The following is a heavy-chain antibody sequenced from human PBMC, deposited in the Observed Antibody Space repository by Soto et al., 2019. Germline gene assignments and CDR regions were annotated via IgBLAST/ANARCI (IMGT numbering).Heavy chain of an antibody. CDR2: INHSGST. Sequence: SKTLSLTCAVSGGSISSGGYSWSWIRQPPGKGLEWIGEINHSGSTNYNPSLKSRVTISVDTSKNQFSLKLSSVTAADTAVYYCARGLKGGMVRGVITLNWFDPWGQGTLVTVSS. V-gene: IGHV4-34*01. CDR1: GGSISSGGYS. J-gene: IGHJ5*02. CDR3: ARGLKGGMVRGVITLNWFDP. D-gene: IGHD3-10*01.